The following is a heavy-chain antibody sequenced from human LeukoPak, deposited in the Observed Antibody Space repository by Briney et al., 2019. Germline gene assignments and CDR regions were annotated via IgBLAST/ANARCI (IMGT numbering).Heavy chain of an antibody. Sequence: GGSLRLSCAASGFTFSNRGMNWVRQAPGKGLEWVSGISPSGDITYYADSVKGRFTISRDNSKNTLYLEVISLTAEDTAVYYCAKDDAWLRFGEWSQGTLVTVSS. D-gene: IGHD3-10*01. J-gene: IGHJ4*02. CDR3: AKDDAWLRFGE. CDR1: GFTFSNRG. CDR2: ISPSGDIT. V-gene: IGHV3-23*01.